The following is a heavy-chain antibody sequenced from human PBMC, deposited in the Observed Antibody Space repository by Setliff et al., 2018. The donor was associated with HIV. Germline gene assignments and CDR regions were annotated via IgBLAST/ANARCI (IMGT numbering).Heavy chain of an antibody. V-gene: IGHV4-34*01. CDR1: GGSFSGFY. Sequence: PSETLSLTCAVHGGSFSGFYWSWIRQAPGKGLEWIGEINHSGKTNYNPSLKSRVTISVDTSKNQFSLKLSSVTAADTAVYFCARHASGDSVSPISYWFDPWGPGTLVTVSS. J-gene: IGHJ5*02. CDR2: INHSGKT. D-gene: IGHD4-17*01. CDR3: ARHASGDSVSPISYWFDP.